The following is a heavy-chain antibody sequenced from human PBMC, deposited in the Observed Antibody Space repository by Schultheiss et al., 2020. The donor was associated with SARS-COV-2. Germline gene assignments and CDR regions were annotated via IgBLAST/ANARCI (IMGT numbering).Heavy chain of an antibody. J-gene: IGHJ6*02. CDR3: ARGSLLPLRGDYYYYAMDV. CDR2: IYYSGST. V-gene: IGHV4-59*01. Sequence: SETLSLTCTVSGGSISSYYWSWIRQPPGKGLEWIGYIYYSGSTNYNPSLKSRVTISVDTSKNQFSLKLSSVTAADTAVYYCARGSLLPLRGDYYYYAMDVWGQGTTVTVSS. CDR1: GGSISSYY. D-gene: IGHD3-10*01.